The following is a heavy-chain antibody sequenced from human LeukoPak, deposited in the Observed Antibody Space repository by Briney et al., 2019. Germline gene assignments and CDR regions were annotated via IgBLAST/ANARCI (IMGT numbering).Heavy chain of an antibody. V-gene: IGHV4-34*01. CDR2: INHSGST. D-gene: IGHD2-2*01. CDR3: AGGPDIVVVPAAPSRDY. CDR1: GGSFSGYY. Sequence: SETLSLTCAVYGGSFSGYYWSWIRQPPGKGLEWIGEINHSGSTNYNPSLKSRVTISVDTSKNQFSLKLSSVTAADTAVYYCAGGPDIVVVPAAPSRDYWGQGTLVTVSS. J-gene: IGHJ4*02.